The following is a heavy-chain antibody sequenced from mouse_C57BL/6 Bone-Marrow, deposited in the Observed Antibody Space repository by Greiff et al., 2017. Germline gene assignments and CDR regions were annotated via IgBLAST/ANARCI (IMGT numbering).Heavy chain of an antibody. Sequence: QVQLQQPGAELVKPGASVKLSCKASGYTFTSYWMHWVKQRPGRGLEWIGRIDPNSGGTKYNEKFKSKATLTVDKPSSTAYMQLSSLTSEDSAVYDCARGFYYGNYEDYCDDWGQGNTLTVSS. J-gene: IGHJ2*01. CDR3: ARGFYYGNYEDYCDD. V-gene: IGHV1-72*01. CDR1: GYTFTSYW. CDR2: IDPNSGGT. D-gene: IGHD2-1*01.